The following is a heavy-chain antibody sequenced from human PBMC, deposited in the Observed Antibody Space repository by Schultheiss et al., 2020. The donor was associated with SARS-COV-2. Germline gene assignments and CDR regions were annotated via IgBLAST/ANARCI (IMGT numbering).Heavy chain of an antibody. CDR2: INHDQGT. Sequence: SETLSLTCTVSGGSISSSSYYWGWIRQPPGKGLEWVAEINHDQGTNYNASLRSRITISDDTSKNQISLTLTSVTAADTAIYYCARGGGRSGYYFDNWGQGILVTVSS. J-gene: IGHJ4*02. CDR1: GGSISSSSYY. V-gene: IGHV4-39*07. D-gene: IGHD3-22*01. CDR3: ARGGGRSGYYFDN.